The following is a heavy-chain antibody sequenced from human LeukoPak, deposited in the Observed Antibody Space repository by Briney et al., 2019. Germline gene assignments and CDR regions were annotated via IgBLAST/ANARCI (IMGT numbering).Heavy chain of an antibody. V-gene: IGHV4-59*01. J-gene: IGHJ4*02. Sequence: PSETLSLTCTVSGGSISSYYWSRIRQPPGKGLEWIGYIYYSGSTNYNPSLKSRVTISVDTSKNQFSLKLSSVTAADTAVYYCARRKVGSGWAFDYWGQGTLVTVSS. CDR3: ARRKVGSGWAFDY. CDR2: IYYSGST. D-gene: IGHD6-19*01. CDR1: GGSISSYY.